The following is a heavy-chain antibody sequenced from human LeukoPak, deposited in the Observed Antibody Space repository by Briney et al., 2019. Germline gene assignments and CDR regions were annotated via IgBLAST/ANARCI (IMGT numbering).Heavy chain of an antibody. Sequence: PSETLSLTCTVSGGSISYHYWSWIRQPTGKGLEWIGNAHHSERTNYNPSLNSRVTKSVDTSKNQISLKLRSVTAADTAVYYCARELGNNVDTAMVFDYWGQGALVTVS. V-gene: IGHV4-59*11. CDR2: AHHSERT. D-gene: IGHD5-18*01. CDR3: ARELGNNVDTAMVFDY. J-gene: IGHJ4*02. CDR1: GGSISYHY.